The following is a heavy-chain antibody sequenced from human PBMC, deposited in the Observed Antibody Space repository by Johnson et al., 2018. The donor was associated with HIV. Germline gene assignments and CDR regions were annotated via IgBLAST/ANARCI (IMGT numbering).Heavy chain of an antibody. CDR1: GFTFSTYG. CDR3: AGRSSAWYEDAFDI. Sequence: QVQLVESGGGVVQPGRSLRLSCAAYGFTFSTYGMHWVRQAPGKGLEWVAVMWYDGSNKYYADSVKGRFTISRDSSKNTLFLQMNSLRVEDTAIYYCAGRSSAWYEDAFDIWGQGTMVTVSS. J-gene: IGHJ3*02. V-gene: IGHV3-33*08. CDR2: MWYDGSNK. D-gene: IGHD6-19*01.